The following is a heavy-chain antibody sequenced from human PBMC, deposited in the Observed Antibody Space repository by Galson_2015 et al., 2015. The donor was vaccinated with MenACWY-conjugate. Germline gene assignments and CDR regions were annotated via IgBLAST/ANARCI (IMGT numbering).Heavy chain of an antibody. D-gene: IGHD3-10*01. V-gene: IGHV4-59*08. Sequence: LRLSCAASGFTFSSYEMNWVRQAPGKGLEWIGYTHHSGSTSYNPSLKSRVTISLDTSKNRFSLKLSSVTAADTAVYYCARHHYGSGSYYYDVIDYWGQGTLVTVSS. CDR2: THHSGST. CDR1: GFTFSSYE. J-gene: IGHJ4*02. CDR3: ARHHYGSGSYYYDVIDY.